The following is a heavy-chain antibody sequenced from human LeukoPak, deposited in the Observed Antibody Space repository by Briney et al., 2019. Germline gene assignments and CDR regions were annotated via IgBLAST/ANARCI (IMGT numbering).Heavy chain of an antibody. V-gene: IGHV3-23*01. CDR1: GFTFDTYA. J-gene: IGHJ4*02. D-gene: IGHD3-22*01. CDR3: ARGAREYYYDSSGPFDY. CDR2: ISGSGAST. Sequence: GGSLRLSCAASGFTFDTYAISWVRQAPGRGLEWVSAISGSGASTYYADSVKGRFTISKDNAKNSLYLQMNSLRAEDTAVYYCARGAREYYYDSSGPFDYWGQGTLVTVSS.